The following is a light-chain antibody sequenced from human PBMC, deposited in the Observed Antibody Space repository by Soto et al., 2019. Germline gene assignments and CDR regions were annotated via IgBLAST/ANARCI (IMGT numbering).Light chain of an antibody. V-gene: IGKV3-15*01. Sequence: EVVMTQSPASLSVSPGERATLSCRASQSITTNLAWYQQRPGQAPRLLIYGASNRATGIPARFSGSRSGTEFTLTISSLQSEDFAVYYCQQYNTYRTFGQGTKVEI. CDR3: QQYNTYRT. CDR2: GAS. CDR1: QSITTN. J-gene: IGKJ1*01.